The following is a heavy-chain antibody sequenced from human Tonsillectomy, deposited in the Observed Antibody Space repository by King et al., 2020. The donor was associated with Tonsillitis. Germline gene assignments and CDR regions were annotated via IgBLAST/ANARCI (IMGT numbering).Heavy chain of an antibody. CDR3: ARASRQELGYSISNVWVFKYYGMDV. CDR1: GDSVSSNSAA. J-gene: IGHJ6*02. V-gene: IGHV6-1*01. D-gene: IGHD6-13*01. CDR2: TYYKSKWYK. Sequence: VQLQQSGPGLVKPSQTLSLTCAISGDSVSSNSAAWNWIRQSPSRGLEWLGRTYYKSKWYKDYAVSVRSRITINRDTSKNQFSLQLNSVTPEDTAVYYCARASRQELGYSISNVWVFKYYGMDVWGQGTTVTVSS.